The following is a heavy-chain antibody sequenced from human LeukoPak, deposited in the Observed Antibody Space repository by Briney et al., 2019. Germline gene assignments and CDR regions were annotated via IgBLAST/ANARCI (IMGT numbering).Heavy chain of an antibody. J-gene: IGHJ4*02. D-gene: IGHD5-12*01. Sequence: ASVKVSCKASGYAFTSYDINWVRQATGQGLEWMGWMNPNSGNTGYAQKFQGRVTMTRNTSISTTYMELSSLRSEDTAVYYCVRGYSGYDSDYFDYWGQGTLVTVSS. CDR2: MNPNSGNT. CDR1: GYAFTSYD. CDR3: VRGYSGYDSDYFDY. V-gene: IGHV1-8*01.